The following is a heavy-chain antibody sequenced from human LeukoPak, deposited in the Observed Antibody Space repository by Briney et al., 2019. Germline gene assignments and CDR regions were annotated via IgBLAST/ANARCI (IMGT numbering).Heavy chain of an antibody. CDR2: INPNSGGT. D-gene: IGHD3-10*01. V-gene: IGHV1-2*02. CDR1: GYTFTGYY. Sequence: ASVKVSCKASGYTFTGYYMHWVRQAPGQGLEWMGWINPNSGGTNYAQKFRGRVTMTRDTSISTAYMELSRLRSDDTAVYYCARARMVRGVIIVPFDYWGQGTLVTVSS. J-gene: IGHJ4*02. CDR3: ARARMVRGVIIVPFDY.